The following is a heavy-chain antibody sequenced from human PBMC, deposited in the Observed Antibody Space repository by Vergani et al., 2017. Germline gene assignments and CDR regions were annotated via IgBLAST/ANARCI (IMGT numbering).Heavy chain of an antibody. D-gene: IGHD4-23*01. J-gene: IGHJ3*02. V-gene: IGHV4-30-4*08. CDR2: IYYSGST. Sequence: QVRLQESGPGLVKPSETLSLTCSVSGGSMSGYYWSWIRQPPGKGLEWIGYIYYSGSTYYNPSLKSRVTISVDTSKNQFSLKLSSVTAADTAVYYCARDLRRGGNSNYAFDIWGQGTMVTVSS. CDR3: ARDLRRGGNSNYAFDI. CDR1: GGSMSGYY.